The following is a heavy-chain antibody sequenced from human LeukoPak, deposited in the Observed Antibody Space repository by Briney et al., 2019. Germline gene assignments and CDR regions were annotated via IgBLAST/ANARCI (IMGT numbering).Heavy chain of an antibody. Sequence: SETLSLTCAVYGGSFSGHYWSWIRQPPGKGLEWIGEISQGGGTNYNPSLKSRVIISADVSKNQFSLKLSSVTAADTAIYYCARHGRRYTNRFNYYFYMDVWGKGTTVTVSS. CDR2: ISQGGGT. V-gene: IGHV4-34*01. CDR1: GGSFSGHY. J-gene: IGHJ6*03. D-gene: IGHD6-13*01. CDR3: ARHGRRYTNRFNYYFYMDV.